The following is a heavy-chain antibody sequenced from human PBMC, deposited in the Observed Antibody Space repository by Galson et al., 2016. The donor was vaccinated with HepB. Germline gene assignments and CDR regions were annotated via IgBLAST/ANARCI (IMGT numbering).Heavy chain of an antibody. CDR2: IFWNDDK. CDR1: GFSLRTSGVG. D-gene: IGHD4-23*01. V-gene: IGHV2-5*01. J-gene: IGHJ4*02. Sequence: PALVKPPQTLTLTCTFSGFSLRTSGVGVGWIRQPTGRALEWLALIFWNDDKRYSPSLKSRLTITKDTSKNHVVLTVTNMDPVDTATYYCARFGTEITPGGPFDSWGQGTLVTVSS. CDR3: ARFGTEITPGGPFDS.